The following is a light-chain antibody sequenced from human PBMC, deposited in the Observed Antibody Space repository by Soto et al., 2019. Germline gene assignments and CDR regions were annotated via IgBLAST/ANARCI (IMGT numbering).Light chain of an antibody. CDR2: GAS. CDR1: QSVSSSY. V-gene: IGKV3-20*01. Sequence: EIVLTQSPGTLSLSPGERATLSCRASQSVSSSYLAWYQQKPGQAPRLLIYGASSRATGIPDRFSGSGSGTEFTLTISSLQSEDFAVYYCQQYNNWPPWTFGQETKVDIK. CDR3: QQYNNWPPWT. J-gene: IGKJ1*01.